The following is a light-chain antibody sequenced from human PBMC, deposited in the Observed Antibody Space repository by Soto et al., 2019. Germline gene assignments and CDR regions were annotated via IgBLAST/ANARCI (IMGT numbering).Light chain of an antibody. CDR3: HQYNTWLWT. Sequence: EVVMTQSPATLSVSPGERVTLSCRASQSINAHLAWYQQKPGQAPRLLIHGASTRDTGIPARFSGSGFGTELILTISSLQSEEFAADYCHQYNTWLWTFGPGTKVEIQ. CDR2: GAS. CDR1: QSINAH. J-gene: IGKJ1*01. V-gene: IGKV3-15*01.